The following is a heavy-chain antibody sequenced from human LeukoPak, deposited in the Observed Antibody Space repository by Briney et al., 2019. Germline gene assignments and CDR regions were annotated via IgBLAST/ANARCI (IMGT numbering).Heavy chain of an antibody. CDR3: ARGMQQLYHFDS. D-gene: IGHD6-13*01. CDR2: IYYSGST. CDR1: GGSISSYY. J-gene: IGHJ4*02. V-gene: IGHV4-59*01. Sequence: SSENVSLTCTVSGGSISSYYWSWIRQPPGKGLEFIGYIYYSGSTNYNPSLKNRVTISVDTSKTQFSLKLSSVTAADTAVYYCARGMQQLYHFDSWGRGTLVTVSS.